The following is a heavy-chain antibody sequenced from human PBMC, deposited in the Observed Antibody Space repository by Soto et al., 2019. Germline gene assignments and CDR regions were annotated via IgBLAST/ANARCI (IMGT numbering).Heavy chain of an antibody. Sequence: SETLSLTCTVSGGSISSYYWSWIRQPPGKGLEWIGYIYYSGSTNYNPSLKSRVTISVDTSKNQFSLKLSSVTAADTAVYYCARGLGYSGYDSSQFPFFFDYWGQGTLVTVSS. V-gene: IGHV4-59*01. J-gene: IGHJ4*02. CDR1: GGSISSYY. CDR2: IYYSGST. CDR3: ARGLGYSGYDSSQFPFFFDY. D-gene: IGHD5-12*01.